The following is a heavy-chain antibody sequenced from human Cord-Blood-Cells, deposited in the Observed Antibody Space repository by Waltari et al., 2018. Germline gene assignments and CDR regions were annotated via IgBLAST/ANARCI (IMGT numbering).Heavy chain of an antibody. CDR1: GGSFSGYY. J-gene: IGHJ4*02. V-gene: IGHV4-34*01. CDR3: ARALYYYDSSGPLDY. D-gene: IGHD3-22*01. Sequence: VQLQQWGAGLLKPSETLSLTCAVYGGSFSGYYWSWIRQPPGKGLEWIGEINHSGSTNYNPSLKSRVTISVDTSKNQFSLKLSSVTAADTAVYYCARALYYYDSSGPLDYWGQGTLVTVSS. CDR2: INHSGST.